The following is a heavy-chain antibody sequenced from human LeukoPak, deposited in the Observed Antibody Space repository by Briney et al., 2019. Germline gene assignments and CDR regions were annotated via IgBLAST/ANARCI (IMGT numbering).Heavy chain of an antibody. CDR2: ISYDGTNK. V-gene: IGHV3-30-3*01. CDR1: GFTFSSYA. J-gene: IGHJ3*02. CDR3: ARRLVGATPTDAFDI. Sequence: GGSLRLSCAASGFTFSSYAMHWVRQAPGKGLEWVAVISYDGTNKFYADSVKGRFIISRDNSKNTLYLQMDSLTVEDTAVYYCARRLVGATPTDAFDIWGQGTVVTVSS. D-gene: IGHD1-26*01.